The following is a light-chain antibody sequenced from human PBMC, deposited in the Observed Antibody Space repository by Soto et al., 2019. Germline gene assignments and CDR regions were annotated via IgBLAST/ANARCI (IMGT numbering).Light chain of an antibody. CDR3: QQFAASPRT. J-gene: IGKJ1*01. V-gene: IGKV3-20*01. Sequence: EIVLTQSPGTLSLSPGERATLFCRASQSIATSQLAWYQQKPGQAPRLLIGASTRATGIPDRFSDSGSGTDFILTISRLEPEDFAVYYCQQFAASPRTFGQGTTVEIK. CDR1: QSIATSQ. CDR2: GAS.